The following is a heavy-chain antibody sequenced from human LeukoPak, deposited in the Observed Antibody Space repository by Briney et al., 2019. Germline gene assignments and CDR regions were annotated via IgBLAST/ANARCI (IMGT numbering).Heavy chain of an antibody. D-gene: IGHD1-1*01. V-gene: IGHV4-4*07. J-gene: IGHJ6*03. CDR3: AGDSSLEPPHYMDV. Sequence: SETLSLTCTVSGGSISSYYWSWIRQPAGKGLEWIGRIYTSGTTNYNPSLKSRVTISVDKSKNQFSLKLSSVTAADTAVYYCAGDSSLEPPHYMDVWGKGTTVTVSS. CDR1: GGSISSYY. CDR2: IYTSGTT.